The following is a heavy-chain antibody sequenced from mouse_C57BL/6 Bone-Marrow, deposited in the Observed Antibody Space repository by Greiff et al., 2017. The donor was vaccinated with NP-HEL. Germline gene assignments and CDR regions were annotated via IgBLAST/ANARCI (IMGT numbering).Heavy chain of an antibody. CDR2: IYPRSGNT. CDR3: ARSLVTTYYAMDY. Sequence: VQLQESGAELARPGASVKLSCKASGYTFTSYGISWVKQRTGQGLEWIGEIYPRSGNTYYNEKFKGKATLTADKSSSTAYMELRSLTSEDSAVYYCARSLVTTYYAMDYWGQGTSVTVSS. CDR1: GYTFTSYG. D-gene: IGHD2-3*01. J-gene: IGHJ4*01. V-gene: IGHV1-81*01.